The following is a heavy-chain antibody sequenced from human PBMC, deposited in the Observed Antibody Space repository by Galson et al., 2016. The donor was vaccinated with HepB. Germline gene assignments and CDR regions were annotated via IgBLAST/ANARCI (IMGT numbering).Heavy chain of an antibody. J-gene: IGHJ4*02. V-gene: IGHV6-1*01. D-gene: IGHD5-18*01. Sequence: CAISGDSVSSNSAAWNWIRQSPSRGLEWLGRTYYRSKWYNDYAISVKGRITINPDTSKNQFSLQLNSVTPEDTAVYYCARGGGPLGTAMVVDHFDYWGQGSLVTVSS. CDR1: GDSVSSNSAA. CDR3: ARGGGPLGTAMVVDHFDY. CDR2: TYYRSKWYN.